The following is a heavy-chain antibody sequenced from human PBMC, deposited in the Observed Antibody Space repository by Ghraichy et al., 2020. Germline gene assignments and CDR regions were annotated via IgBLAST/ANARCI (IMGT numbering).Heavy chain of an antibody. Sequence: GESLNISCAASEFTFRSSWMYWIRQAPGKGLVCISHINGDGSSTTYADAVKGRFIISRNNAKNTLYLQMNSLRAEDTAVYYCARMAGGSRRYYYMDVWGKGTTVTVS. J-gene: IGHJ6*03. CDR2: INGDGSST. CDR1: EFTFRSSW. V-gene: IGHV3-74*01. D-gene: IGHD2-15*01. CDR3: ARMAGGSRRYYYMDV.